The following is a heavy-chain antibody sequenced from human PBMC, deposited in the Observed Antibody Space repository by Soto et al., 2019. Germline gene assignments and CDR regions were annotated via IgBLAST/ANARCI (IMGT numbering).Heavy chain of an antibody. CDR2: ISAYNGNT. CDR3: ARDGITMVRGVISTSNDWFDP. J-gene: IGHJ5*02. CDR1: GYTFTSYG. Sequence: GASVKVSCKASGYTFTSYGISWVRQAPGQGLEWMGWISAYNGNTNYAQKLQGRVTMTPDTSTSPAYMELRRLRSDDTAVYYCARDGITMVRGVISTSNDWFDPWGQGTLVTVSS. V-gene: IGHV1-18*01. D-gene: IGHD3-10*01.